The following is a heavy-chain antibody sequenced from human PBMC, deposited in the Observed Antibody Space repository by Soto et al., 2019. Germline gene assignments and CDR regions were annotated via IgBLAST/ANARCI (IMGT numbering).Heavy chain of an antibody. CDR2: IIPIFGTA. D-gene: IGHD1-26*01. Sequence: ASVKVSCKASGGTFSSYAISWVRQAPGQGLEWMGGIIPIFGTANYAQKFQGRVTITXXXXXXXXXXXXXXXXXXXTAVYYCASGRVGATDWFDPWGQGTLVTVSS. J-gene: IGHJ5*02. CDR1: GGTFSSYA. V-gene: IGHV1-69*13. CDR3: ASGRVGATDWFDP.